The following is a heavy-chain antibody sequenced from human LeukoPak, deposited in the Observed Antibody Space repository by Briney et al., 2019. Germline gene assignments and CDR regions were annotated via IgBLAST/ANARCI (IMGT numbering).Heavy chain of an antibody. D-gene: IGHD3-16*01. V-gene: IGHV3-48*03. CDR1: GFTFSGYE. CDR3: ARDYVYAFDV. CDR2: ITSSGRTR. Sequence: GGSLRLSCAASGFTFSGYEMNWVRQAPGKGLEWVSYITSSGRTRYYADSVKGRFTISRDNAKNALYLQMNSLRDEDTAVYYCARDYVYAFDVWGQGTMVTVSS. J-gene: IGHJ3*01.